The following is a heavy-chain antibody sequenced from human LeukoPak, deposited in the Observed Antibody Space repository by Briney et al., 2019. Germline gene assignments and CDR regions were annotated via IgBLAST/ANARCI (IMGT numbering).Heavy chain of an antibody. V-gene: IGHV3-20*04. J-gene: IGHJ6*02. Sequence: PGGSLRLSGAASGFTFADYGMSWVRQAPGKGLEWVSGINWNGGSTGYADSVKGRFTISRDNAKNSLYLQMNSLRAEDTALYYCARGSSGYKPYGMDVWGQGTTVTVSS. CDR1: GFTFADYG. D-gene: IGHD3-22*01. CDR3: ARGSSGYKPYGMDV. CDR2: INWNGGST.